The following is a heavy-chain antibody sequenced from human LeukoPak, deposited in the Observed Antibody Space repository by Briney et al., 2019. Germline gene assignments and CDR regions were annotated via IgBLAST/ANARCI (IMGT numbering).Heavy chain of an antibody. CDR1: GFTFSSYS. CDR3: ARDEGYCSSTSCYYYYYMDV. V-gene: IGHV3-48*04. J-gene: IGHJ6*03. D-gene: IGHD2-2*01. CDR2: ISSSSSTM. Sequence: PGGSLRLSCAASGFTFSSYSMNWVRQAPGKGLEWVSYISSSSSTMYYADFVKGRFTISRDNAKNSLYLQMNSLRAEDTAVYYCARDEGYCSSTSCYYYYYMDVWGKGTTVTVSS.